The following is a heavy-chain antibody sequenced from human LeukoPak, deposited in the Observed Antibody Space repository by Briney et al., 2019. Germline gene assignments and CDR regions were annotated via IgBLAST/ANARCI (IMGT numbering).Heavy chain of an antibody. CDR2: ISSSSSTI. Sequence: RGSLRLSCAASGFTFSSYSMNWVRQAPGKGLEWVSYISSSSSTIYYADSVKGRFTISRDNAKNSLYLQMNSLRAEDTAVYYCAIHATYYYYGMDVWGQGTTVTVSS. CDR1: GFTFSSYS. V-gene: IGHV3-48*01. CDR3: AIHATYYYYGMDV. J-gene: IGHJ6*02.